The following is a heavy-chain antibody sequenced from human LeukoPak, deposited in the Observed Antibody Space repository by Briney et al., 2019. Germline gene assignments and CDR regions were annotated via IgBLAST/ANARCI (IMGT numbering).Heavy chain of an antibody. Sequence: GGSLRLSCAASGFTFSSYAMHWVRQAPGKGLEWVAVISYDGSNKYYADSVKGRFTISRDNSKNTLYLQMNSLRAEGTAVYYCARSKGQGSRGRGYYFDYWGQGTLVTVSS. CDR2: ISYDGSNK. CDR3: ARSKGQGSRGRGYYFDY. J-gene: IGHJ4*02. CDR1: GFTFSSYA. V-gene: IGHV3-30-3*01. D-gene: IGHD3-10*01.